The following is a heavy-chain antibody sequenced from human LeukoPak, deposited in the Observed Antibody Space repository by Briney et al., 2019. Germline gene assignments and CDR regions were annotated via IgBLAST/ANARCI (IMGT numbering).Heavy chain of an antibody. CDR2: IYHSGST. CDR3: ARLPADYYESSGYYLDY. J-gene: IGHJ4*02. CDR1: GYSISSGYY. Sequence: PSETLSLTCAVSGYSISSGYYWGWLRQPPGKGLEWIGSIYHSGSTNYNPSLKSRVTISVDTSKNQFSLKLSSVTAADTAVYYCARLPADYYESSGYYLDYWGQGTLVTVSS. D-gene: IGHD3-22*01. V-gene: IGHV4-38-2*01.